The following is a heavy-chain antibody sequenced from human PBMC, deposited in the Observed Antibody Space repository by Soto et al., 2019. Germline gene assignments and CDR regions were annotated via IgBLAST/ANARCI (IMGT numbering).Heavy chain of an antibody. D-gene: IGHD2-15*01. CDR3: ARGYCSGGSCYGPPFVPWFDP. CDR2: IIPILGIA. J-gene: IGHJ5*02. V-gene: IGHV1-69*02. CDR1: GGTFSSYT. Sequence: ASVKVSCKASGGTFSSYTISWVRQAPGQGLEWMGRIIPILGIANYAQKFQGRVTITADKSTSTAYMELSSLRSEDTAVYYCARGYCSGGSCYGPPFVPWFDPRGQGTLVTVSS.